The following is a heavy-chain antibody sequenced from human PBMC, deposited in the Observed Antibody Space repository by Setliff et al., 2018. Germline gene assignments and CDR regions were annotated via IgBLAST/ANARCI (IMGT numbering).Heavy chain of an antibody. CDR2: IYYSGST. CDR3: ARGGYSYGLGGFPLDY. D-gene: IGHD5-18*01. CDR1: GGSISSSSYY. V-gene: IGHV4-39*07. Sequence: PSETLSLTCTVSGGSISSSSYYWGWIRQPPGKGLEWIGSIYYSGSTYYNPSLKSRVTISVDTSKNQFSLKLSSVTAAGTAVYYCARGGYSYGLGGFPLDYWGQGTLVTVSS. J-gene: IGHJ4*02.